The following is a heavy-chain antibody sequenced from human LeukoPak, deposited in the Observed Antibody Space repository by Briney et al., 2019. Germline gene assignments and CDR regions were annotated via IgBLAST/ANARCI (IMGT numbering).Heavy chain of an antibody. V-gene: IGHV3-23*01. D-gene: IGHD3-22*01. J-gene: IGHJ3*02. CDR3: AIDRPITRIVVVTGAFDI. CDR1: GFTFSSYA. CDR2: ISGSGGST. Sequence: GGSLRLSCAASGFTFSSYAVSWVRQAPGKGLEWVSAISGSGGSTYYADSVKGRFTISRDNSKNTLYLQMNSLRAEDTAVYYCAIDRPITRIVVVTGAFDIWGQGTMVTVSS.